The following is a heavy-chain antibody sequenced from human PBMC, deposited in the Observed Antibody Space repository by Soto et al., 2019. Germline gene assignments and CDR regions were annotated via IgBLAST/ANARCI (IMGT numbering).Heavy chain of an antibody. CDR3: ARDLGDILTGYYRGEIDY. J-gene: IGHJ4*02. D-gene: IGHD3-9*01. Sequence: GGSLRLSCAASGFTFSLSSMNWVCQAPGKGLEWVSSISSSSSYIYYADSVKGRFTISRDNAKNSLYLQMNSLRAEDTAVYYCARDLGDILTGYYRGEIDYWGQGTLVTVSS. CDR1: GFTFSLSS. CDR2: ISSSSSYI. V-gene: IGHV3-21*01.